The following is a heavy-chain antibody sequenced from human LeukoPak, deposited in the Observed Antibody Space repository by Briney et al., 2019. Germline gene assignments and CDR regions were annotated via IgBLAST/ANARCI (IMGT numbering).Heavy chain of an antibody. CDR1: GGSISSGGYS. CDR2: IYYSGST. V-gene: IGHV4-30-4*07. CDR3: ARSSMVRASVGWFDP. Sequence: SETLSLTCAVSGGSISSGGYSWSWIRQPPGKGLEWIGYIYYSGSTYYNPSLKSRVTISVDTSKNQFSLKLSSVTAADTAVYYCARSSMVRASVGWFDPWGQGTPVTVSS. D-gene: IGHD3-10*01. J-gene: IGHJ5*02.